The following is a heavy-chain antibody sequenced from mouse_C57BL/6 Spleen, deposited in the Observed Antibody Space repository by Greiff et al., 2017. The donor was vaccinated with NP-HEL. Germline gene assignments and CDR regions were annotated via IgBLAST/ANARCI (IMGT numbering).Heavy chain of an antibody. CDR1: GYTFTDYY. V-gene: IGHV1-26*01. CDR2: INPNNGGT. Sequence: VQLQQSGPELVKPGASVKISCKASGYTFTDYYMNWVKQSHGKSLEWIGDINPNNGGTSYNQKFKGKATLTVDKSSSTAYMELRSLTSEDSAVYYCARLPYYYGSSPYAMDYWGQGTSVTVSS. J-gene: IGHJ4*01. D-gene: IGHD1-1*01. CDR3: ARLPYYYGSSPYAMDY.